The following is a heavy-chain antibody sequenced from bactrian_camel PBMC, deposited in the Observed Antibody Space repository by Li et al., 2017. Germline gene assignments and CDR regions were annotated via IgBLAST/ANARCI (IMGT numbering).Heavy chain of an antibody. Sequence: QVQLVESGGGLVQPGGSLRLSCAASGFTFNNGNFWMHWVRQAPGKGLEWLSSISTGTGSTRSADSVKGRFTISRDNTKNIVYLQMHGLKSEDTALYYCAKCDTVSWSNSWCRSFGSRCQGTQVTVS. CDR1: GFTFNNGNFW. CDR3: AKCDTVSWSNSWCRSFGS. D-gene: IGHD6*01. V-gene: IGHV3S1*01. CDR2: ISTGTGST. J-gene: IGHJ6*01.